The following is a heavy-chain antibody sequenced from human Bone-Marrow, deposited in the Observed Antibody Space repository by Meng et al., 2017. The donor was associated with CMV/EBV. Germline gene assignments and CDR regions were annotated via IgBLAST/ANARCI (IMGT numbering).Heavy chain of an antibody. J-gene: IGHJ4*02. CDR3: ARDENELYGDY. CDR1: GGAISSSSYY. V-gene: IGHV4-39*07. CDR2: IYDSGST. D-gene: IGHD2-8*01. Sequence: SETLSLTCTVSGGAISSSSYYWGWLRQPPGKGLEWIGCIYDSGSTYYNPSLKSRVTISLDTSKNQYSQKLSFVTAADTAVYYCARDENELYGDYWGQGTLVTVSS.